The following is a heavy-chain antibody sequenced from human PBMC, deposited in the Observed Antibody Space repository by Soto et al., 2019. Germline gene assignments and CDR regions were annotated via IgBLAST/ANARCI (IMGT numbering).Heavy chain of an antibody. J-gene: IGHJ3*02. CDR1: GGTFSSYA. Sequence: SVKVSCKASGGTFSSYAISWVRQAPGQGLEWMGGIIPIFGTANYAQKFQGRVTITADKSTSTAYMELSSLRSEDTAVYYCARGLHATYYYDSSGSETDDFDIWGQGTMVTVSS. CDR2: IIPIFGTA. V-gene: IGHV1-69*06. D-gene: IGHD3-22*01. CDR3: ARGLHATYYYDSSGSETDDFDI.